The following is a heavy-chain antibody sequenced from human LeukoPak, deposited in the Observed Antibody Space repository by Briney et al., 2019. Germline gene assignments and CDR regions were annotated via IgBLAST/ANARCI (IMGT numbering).Heavy chain of an antibody. CDR2: IIPIFGTA. CDR3: ARMGGGIYDYGDY. Sequence: GASVKVSCKASGGTFSSYAISWVRQAPGQGVEWMGGIIPIFGTANYAQKFQGRVTITTDESTSTAYMELSSLRSEDTAVYYCARMGGGIYDYGDYWGQGTLVTVSS. D-gene: IGHD3-16*01. J-gene: IGHJ4*02. V-gene: IGHV1-69*05. CDR1: GGTFSSYA.